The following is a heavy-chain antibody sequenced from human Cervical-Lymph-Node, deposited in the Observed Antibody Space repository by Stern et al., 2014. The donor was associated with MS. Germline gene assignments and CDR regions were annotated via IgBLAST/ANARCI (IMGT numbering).Heavy chain of an antibody. D-gene: IGHD3-10*01. Sequence: QVQLGQSGAEVKKPGASVKVSCKASGYTFTSYGISWVRQATGQGLEWMGWMNPNSGNTGYAQKFQGRVTMTRNTSISTAYMELSSLRSEDTAVYYCARDCKLRRFGSRGWFDPWGQGTLVTVSS. V-gene: IGHV1-8*02. CDR2: MNPNSGNT. CDR1: GYTFTSYG. CDR3: ARDCKLRRFGSRGWFDP. J-gene: IGHJ5*02.